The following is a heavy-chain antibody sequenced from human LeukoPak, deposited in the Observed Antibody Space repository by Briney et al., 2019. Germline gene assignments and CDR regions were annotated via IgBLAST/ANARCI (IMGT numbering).Heavy chain of an antibody. V-gene: IGHV4-59*01. J-gene: IGHJ4*02. CDR1: GGSISSYY. Sequence: PSETLSLTCTVSGGSISSYYWSWIRQPPGKGLEWIGYIYYSGSTNYNPSLKSRVTISVDTSKNQFSLKLSSVTAADTAVYYCARDGEMATIENYFEYWGQGTLVTVSS. CDR3: ARDGEMATIENYFEY. CDR2: IYYSGST. D-gene: IGHD5-24*01.